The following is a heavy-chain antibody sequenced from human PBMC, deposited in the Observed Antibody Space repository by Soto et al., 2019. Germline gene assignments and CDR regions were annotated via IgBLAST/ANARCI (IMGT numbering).Heavy chain of an antibody. J-gene: IGHJ5*02. D-gene: IGHD2-15*01. CDR3: ARRIHCSSSSCPVDP. CDR2: ISSTGST. Sequence: QVQLQESGPGLVKPSQTLSVTCTVSGGFIRTGGYYWSWIRQPPGKALEWIGYISSTGSTYYNPSLKSRITISVDTAKNQFSLTLSSVPAADTAVYSCARRIHCSSSSCPVDPWGQGTRVTVSS. V-gene: IGHV4-31*03. CDR1: GGFIRTGGYY.